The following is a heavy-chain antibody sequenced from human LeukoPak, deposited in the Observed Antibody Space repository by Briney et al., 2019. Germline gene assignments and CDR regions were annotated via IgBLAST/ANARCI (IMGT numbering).Heavy chain of an antibody. CDR2: ISSSSSYI. Sequence: GGSLRLSCAASGFTFGIYTMNWVRQAPGKGLEWVSSISSSSSYIDYADSVKGRFTISRDNAKNSLSLQMNSLRAEDTAVYYCARVAWRAFDIWGQGTMVTVSS. CDR1: GFTFGIYT. CDR3: ARVAWRAFDI. J-gene: IGHJ3*02. D-gene: IGHD5-12*01. V-gene: IGHV3-21*01.